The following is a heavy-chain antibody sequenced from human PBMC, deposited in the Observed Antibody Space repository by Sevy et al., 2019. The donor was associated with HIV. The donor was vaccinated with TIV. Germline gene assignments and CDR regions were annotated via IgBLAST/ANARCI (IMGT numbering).Heavy chain of an antibody. Sequence: GGSLRLSCAASGFTFSDYYMSWIRQAPGKGLEWVSYISSSGSTIYYADSVKGRFTISRDNAKNSLYLQMNSLRAEDTAVCYCARDGGRGYSADRDAFDIWGQRTMVTVSS. J-gene: IGHJ3*02. CDR2: ISSSGSTI. CDR3: ARDGGRGYSADRDAFDI. CDR1: GFTFSDYY. D-gene: IGHD5-12*01. V-gene: IGHV3-11*01.